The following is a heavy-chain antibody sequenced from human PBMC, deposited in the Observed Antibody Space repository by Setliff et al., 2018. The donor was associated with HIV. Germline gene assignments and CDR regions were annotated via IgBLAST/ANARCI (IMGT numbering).Heavy chain of an antibody. CDR1: EFTFSDYS. CDR3: ARGRRVSSNYYYYYYMDV. CDR2: ITSAGTI. D-gene: IGHD2-2*01. J-gene: IGHJ6*03. V-gene: IGHV3-11*01. Sequence: PGGSLRLSCTASEFTFSDYSMSWVRQAPGKGLEWVSYITSAGTIYCVDSVKGRFTISRDNAKNSLYLQMNSLGAEDTAVYYCARGRRVSSNYYYYYYMDVWGKGTTVTVSS.